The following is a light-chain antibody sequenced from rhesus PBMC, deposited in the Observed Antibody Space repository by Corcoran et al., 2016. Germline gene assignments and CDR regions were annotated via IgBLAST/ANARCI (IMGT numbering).Light chain of an antibody. Sequence: DIVMTQSPDSLAVSLGERLTINCKSSQSLLYSSDNKNSLAWYQQKPGQAPKLLIYWASTLETGVPNRFSGSGSGTNFTLTISCLQAEDVAVYYCQQYYSSPLTFGGGTKVEIK. J-gene: IGKJ4*01. V-gene: IGKV4-1*01. CDR1: QSLLYSSDNKNS. CDR2: WAS. CDR3: QQYYSSPLT.